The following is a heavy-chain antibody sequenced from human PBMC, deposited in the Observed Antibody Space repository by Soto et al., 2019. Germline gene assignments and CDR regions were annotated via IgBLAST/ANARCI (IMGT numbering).Heavy chain of an antibody. CDR2: IIPIFGTA. D-gene: IGHD6-13*01. V-gene: IGHV1-69*13. CDR3: ARVPSSEYSSSWSDYYYYGMDV. J-gene: IGHJ6*02. Sequence: SVKVSCKASGGTFSSYAISWVRQAPGQGLEWMGGIIPIFGTANYARKFQGRVTITADESTSTAYMELSSLRSEDTAVYYCARVPSSEYSSSWSDYYYYGMDVWGQGTTVTVSS. CDR1: GGTFSSYA.